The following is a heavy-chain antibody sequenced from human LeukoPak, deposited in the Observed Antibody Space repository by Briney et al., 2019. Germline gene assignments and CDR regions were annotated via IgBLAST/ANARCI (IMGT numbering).Heavy chain of an antibody. CDR3: TKLNNYDDY. V-gene: IGHV3-30*18. CDR2: ISYDGSNQ. Sequence: GGSLRLSCAASGFTLSTFGMHWVRQAPGKGLEWGAAISYDGSNQYYIDSVKGRFTISRDNSKNTLYLQMNSLRAEDTAVYYCTKLNNYDDYWGHGTQVTVSS. D-gene: IGHD1/OR15-1a*01. J-gene: IGHJ4*01. CDR1: GFTLSTFG.